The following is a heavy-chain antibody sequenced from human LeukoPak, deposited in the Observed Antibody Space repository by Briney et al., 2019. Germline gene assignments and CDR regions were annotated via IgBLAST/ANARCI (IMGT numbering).Heavy chain of an antibody. D-gene: IGHD6-19*01. CDR1: GDSISSSSYY. V-gene: IGHV4-39*01. CDR3: ARFSSGWYWFDP. J-gene: IGHJ5*02. CDR2: IHYSGST. Sequence: PSETLSLTCTVSGDSISSSSYYWGWIRQPPGKGLEWIGSIHYSGSTYYNPSLKSRVTISVDTSKNQFSLKLSSVSAADTAVYYCARFSSGWYWFDPWGQGTLVAVSS.